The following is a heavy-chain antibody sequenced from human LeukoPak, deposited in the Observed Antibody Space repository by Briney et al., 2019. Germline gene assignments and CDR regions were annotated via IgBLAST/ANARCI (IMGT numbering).Heavy chain of an antibody. CDR2: IYYSGST. J-gene: IGHJ4*02. CDR3: ARTYYYDSSGPPFFDY. Sequence: WETLSLTFCVSGGYISSYYWSWIRPPPGKGVEWIGYIYYSGSTNYNPSLKSRVTISVDSSKNQFSLKLSSVTAADTAVYYCARTYYYDSSGPPFFDYWGQGTLVTVSS. D-gene: IGHD3-22*01. CDR1: GGYISSYY. V-gene: IGHV4-59*01.